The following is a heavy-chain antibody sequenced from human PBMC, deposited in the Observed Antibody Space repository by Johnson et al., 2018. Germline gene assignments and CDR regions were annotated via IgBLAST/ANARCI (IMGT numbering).Heavy chain of an antibody. Sequence: VQLVESGAEVKKPGASVKVSCKASGYTFTTYDINWVRQATGQGPEWMGWMNPNSGNTGYAQKFQGRVTMIRNTSISTAYMELSSLSSEDTARYYCGKVLAYCGGDCYSRPNDAFDIWGQGTMVTVSS. D-gene: IGHD2-21*02. V-gene: IGHV1-8*01. CDR2: MNPNSGNT. CDR3: GKVLAYCGGDCYSRPNDAFDI. CDR1: GYTFTTYD. J-gene: IGHJ3*02.